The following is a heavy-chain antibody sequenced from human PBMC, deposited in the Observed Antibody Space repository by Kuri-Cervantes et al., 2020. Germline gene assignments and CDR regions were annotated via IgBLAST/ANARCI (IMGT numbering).Heavy chain of an antibody. J-gene: IGHJ5*02. CDR1: GDSVSSYY. Sequence: GSLRLSCTVSGDSVSSYYWSWIRRPPGKGLEWIGYIYYSGSTNYNPSLKSRVTISVDTSKNQFSLKLRSVTAADTAVYYCARSSAAGTIDPWGQGTLVTVSS. CDR2: IYYSGST. V-gene: IGHV4-59*02. D-gene: IGHD6-13*01. CDR3: ARSSAAGTIDP.